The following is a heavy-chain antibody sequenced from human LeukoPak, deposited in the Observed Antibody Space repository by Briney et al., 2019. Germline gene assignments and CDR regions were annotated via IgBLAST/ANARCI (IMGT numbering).Heavy chain of an antibody. Sequence: SETLCLTCAVSVGSISIYCGSCIRQPPGKGLEWVGYIYYTGSTNYHHSLKSRVTISVDTYKNQFSLKLRSVTAADTAVYYCARFRTNKYYLDYWGQGTLVTVSS. CDR1: VGSISIYC. V-gene: IGHV4-59*08. J-gene: IGHJ4*02. CDR2: IYYTGST. CDR3: ARFRTNKYYLDY. D-gene: IGHD1-1*01.